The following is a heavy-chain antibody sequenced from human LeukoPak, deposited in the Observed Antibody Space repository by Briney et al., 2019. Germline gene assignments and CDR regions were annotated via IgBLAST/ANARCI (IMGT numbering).Heavy chain of an antibody. Sequence: GGSLRLSCAASGFTFSSYGMHWVRQAPGEGLEWVAVISYDGSNKYYADSVKGRFTISGDNSKNTLYLQMNSLRAEDTAVYYCAKDPLLYDSSGYFDYWGQGTLVTVSS. J-gene: IGHJ4*02. CDR1: GFTFSSYG. V-gene: IGHV3-30*18. D-gene: IGHD3-22*01. CDR3: AKDPLLYDSSGYFDY. CDR2: ISYDGSNK.